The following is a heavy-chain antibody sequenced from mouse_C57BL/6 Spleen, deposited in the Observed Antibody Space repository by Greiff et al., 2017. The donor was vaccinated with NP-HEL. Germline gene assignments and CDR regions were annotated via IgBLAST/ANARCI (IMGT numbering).Heavy chain of an antibody. V-gene: IGHV14-4*01. D-gene: IGHD1-1*01. CDR2: IDPENGDT. CDR3: TTGGYGSSLAY. CDR1: GFNIKDDY. Sequence: EVQLQQSLAELVRPGASVKLSCTASGFNIKDDYMHWVKQRTEQGLEWIGWIDPENGDTEYASKFQGKATITADTSSNTAYLKLSSLTSEDTAVYYCTTGGYGSSLAYWGQGTMVT. J-gene: IGHJ3*01.